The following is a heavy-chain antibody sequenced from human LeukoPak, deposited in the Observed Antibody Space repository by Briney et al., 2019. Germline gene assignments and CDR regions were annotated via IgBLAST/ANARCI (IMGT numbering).Heavy chain of an antibody. J-gene: IGHJ4*02. V-gene: IGHV4-34*01. Sequence: SETLSLTCAVYGGSFSGYYWSWIRQPPGKGLEWIGEINHSGSTNYNPSLKSRVTISVDTSKNQSSLKLSSVTAADTAVYYCARHRIAAVPFDYWGQGTLVTVSS. D-gene: IGHD6-25*01. CDR3: ARHRIAAVPFDY. CDR2: INHSGST. CDR1: GGSFSGYY.